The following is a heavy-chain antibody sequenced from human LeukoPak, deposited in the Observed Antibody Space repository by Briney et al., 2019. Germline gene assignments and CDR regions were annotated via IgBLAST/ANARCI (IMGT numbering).Heavy chain of an antibody. D-gene: IGHD2-21*02. V-gene: IGHV3-30*02. CDR1: GFTFSSEC. CDR2: IRYDGSNK. Sequence: GSLRLSCSASGFTFSSECMHWVREAPGKGLEWVAFIRYDGSNKYYTDSVKGRFTISRDYSKNTLYLQMDSLRADDTAAYYCAKDGCAGDCYFDYWGQGTLVAVSS. CDR3: AKDGCAGDCYFDY. J-gene: IGHJ4*02.